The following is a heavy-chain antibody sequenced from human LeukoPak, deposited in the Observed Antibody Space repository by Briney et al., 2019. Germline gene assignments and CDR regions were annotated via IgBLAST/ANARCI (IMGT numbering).Heavy chain of an antibody. CDR2: ISGSGGST. Sequence: PGGSLRLSCAASGFTFSSYAMSWVRQAPGKGVEWVSAISGSGGSTYYADSVKGRFTISRDNSKNTLYLQMNSLRAEDTAVYYCAKDILVGYQLLIFDYWGQGTLVTVSS. CDR3: AKDILVGYQLLIFDY. CDR1: GFTFSSYA. D-gene: IGHD2-2*01. J-gene: IGHJ4*02. V-gene: IGHV3-23*01.